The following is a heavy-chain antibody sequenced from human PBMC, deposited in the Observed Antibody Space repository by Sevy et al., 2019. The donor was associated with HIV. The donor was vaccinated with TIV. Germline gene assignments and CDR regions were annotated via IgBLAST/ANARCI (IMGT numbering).Heavy chain of an antibody. Sequence: GGSLSLSCAASGFAVSTYYMSWVRQAPGRGLEWVSVIYSSDATYYADSVKGRFTISRDNSRNTLYLQMSSLRAEDTAIYYCVRAPPYNWNSKDFDYWGQGTLVTVSS. J-gene: IGHJ4*02. D-gene: IGHD1-7*01. CDR2: IYSSDAT. V-gene: IGHV3-66*01. CDR3: VRAPPYNWNSKDFDY. CDR1: GFAVSTYY.